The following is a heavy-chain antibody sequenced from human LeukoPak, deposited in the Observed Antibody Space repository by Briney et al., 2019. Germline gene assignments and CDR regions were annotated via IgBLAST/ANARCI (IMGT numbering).Heavy chain of an antibody. V-gene: IGHV1-2*02. J-gene: IGHJ4*02. CDR2: INPNSGGT. CDR1: GYTFTGYY. D-gene: IGHD2-15*01. CDR3: ARVALRSSGGNDY. Sequence: RASVKVSCKASGYTFTGYYMHWVRQAPGQGLEWMGWINPNSGGTNYAQKFQGRVTMTRDTSISTAYMELSRLRSDDTAVYYCARVALRSSGGNDYWGQGTLVTVSS.